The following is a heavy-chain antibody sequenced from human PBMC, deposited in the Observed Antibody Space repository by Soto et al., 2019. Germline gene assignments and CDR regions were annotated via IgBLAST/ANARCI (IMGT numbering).Heavy chain of an antibody. CDR3: TTDPPLRDGSGSYPILDY. D-gene: IGHD3-10*01. Sequence: GGSLRLSCAASGFTFSNAWMNWVRQAPGKGLEWVGRIKSKTDGGTTDYAAPVKGRFTISRDDSKNTLYLQMNSLKTEDTAVYYCTTDPPLRDGSGSYPILDYWGQGTLVTVSS. J-gene: IGHJ4*02. CDR1: GFTFSNAW. CDR2: IKSKTDGGTT. V-gene: IGHV3-15*07.